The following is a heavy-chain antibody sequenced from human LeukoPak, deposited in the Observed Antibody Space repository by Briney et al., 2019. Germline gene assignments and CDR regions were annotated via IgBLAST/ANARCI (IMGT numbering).Heavy chain of an antibody. CDR2: IYHSGST. V-gene: IGHV4-30-2*03. CDR3: ARRYSSSGGDYFDY. Sequence: SETLSLTCTVSGGSISSGGYSWSWIRQPPGKGLEWIGYIYHSGSTYYNPSLKSRVTISVDTSKNQFSLKLSSVTAADTAVYYCARRYSSSGGDYFDYWGQGTLVTVSS. J-gene: IGHJ4*02. D-gene: IGHD6-6*01. CDR1: GGSISSGGYS.